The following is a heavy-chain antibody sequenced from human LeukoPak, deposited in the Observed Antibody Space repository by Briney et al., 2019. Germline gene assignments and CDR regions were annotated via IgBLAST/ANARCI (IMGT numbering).Heavy chain of an antibody. CDR1: GYTFTSYD. Sequence: VASVKVSCKASGYTFTSYDINWVRQATGQGLEWMGGMNPNSGNTDYAQKFQGRVTITRNTSISTAYMELSSLRSEDTAVYYCARGAYSSSWYYYYYYGMDVWGQGTTVTVSS. V-gene: IGHV1-8*01. J-gene: IGHJ6*02. CDR3: ARGAYSSSWYYYYYYGMDV. CDR2: MNPNSGNT. D-gene: IGHD6-13*01.